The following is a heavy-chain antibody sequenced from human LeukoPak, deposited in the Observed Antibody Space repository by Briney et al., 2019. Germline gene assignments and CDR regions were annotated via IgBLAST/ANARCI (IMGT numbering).Heavy chain of an antibody. CDR2: INPNSDGR. D-gene: IGHD3-22*01. CDR1: AYIFFDYY. Sequence: VASVKVSCKASAYIFFDYYIHWLRQAPGQGLEWMGWINPNSDGRNYAQNFQGRVTMTRDTSISTAYMELTRLTSDDTAVYFCARGKSDSGGYPDSIDYWGQGTLVTVSS. V-gene: IGHV1-2*02. J-gene: IGHJ4*02. CDR3: ARGKSDSGGYPDSIDY.